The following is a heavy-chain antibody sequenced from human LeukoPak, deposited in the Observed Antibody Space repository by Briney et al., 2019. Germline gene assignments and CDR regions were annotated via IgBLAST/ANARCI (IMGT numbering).Heavy chain of an antibody. D-gene: IGHD4-17*01. Sequence: PSETLSLTCTVSGGSISSYYWSWIRQPPGKGLEWIGYIYYSGSTNYNPSLKSRVTISVDTSKNQFSLKLSSVTAADTAVYYCARVRSDYGDYSNWFDPWGQGPLVTVSS. CDR3: ARVRSDYGDYSNWFDP. CDR2: IYYSGST. J-gene: IGHJ5*02. CDR1: GGSISSYY. V-gene: IGHV4-59*01.